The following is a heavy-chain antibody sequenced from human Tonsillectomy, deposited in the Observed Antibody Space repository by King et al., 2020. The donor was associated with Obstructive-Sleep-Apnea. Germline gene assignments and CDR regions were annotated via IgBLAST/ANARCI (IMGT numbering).Heavy chain of an antibody. CDR2: ISGSGGTT. V-gene: IGHV3-23*04. Sequence: VQLVESGGGLVQPGGSLRLSCAASGFTFSSYAMSWVRQAPGKGLEWVSGISGSGGTTYYADSVKGRFTISRDNPKNTLYLQMNSLRAEDTAVYYCAKGSSGTNWFDPWGQGTLVTVSS. J-gene: IGHJ5*02. CDR3: AKGSSGTNWFDP. D-gene: IGHD1-7*01. CDR1: GFTFSSYA.